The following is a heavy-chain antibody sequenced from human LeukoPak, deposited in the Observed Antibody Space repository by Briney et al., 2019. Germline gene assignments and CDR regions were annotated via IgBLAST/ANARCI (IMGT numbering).Heavy chain of an antibody. D-gene: IGHD6-13*01. Sequence: GSSVKVSCKASGGTFSSYAISWVRQAPGQGLEWMGGIIPIFGTANYAQKFQGRVTITADESTSTAYMELSSLRSEDTAVYYCARGRGDGSSWYTPRPEYFQHWGQGTQVTVSS. V-gene: IGHV1-69*01. CDR1: GGTFSSYA. CDR2: IIPIFGTA. J-gene: IGHJ1*01. CDR3: ARGRGDGSSWYTPRPEYFQH.